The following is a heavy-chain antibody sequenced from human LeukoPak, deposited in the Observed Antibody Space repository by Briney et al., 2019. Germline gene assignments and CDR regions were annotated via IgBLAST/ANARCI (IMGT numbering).Heavy chain of an antibody. CDR2: MNPNSGNT. J-gene: IGHJ5*02. V-gene: IGHV1-8*01. CDR3: ARGPKYCSGGSCWSP. Sequence: ASVKVSCKASGYTFTSYDINWVRQATGQGLEWMGWMNPNSGNTGYAQKFQGRDTMTRNTSISTAYMELSSLRSEDTAVYYCARGPKYCSGGSCWSPWGQGTLVTVSS. CDR1: GYTFTSYD. D-gene: IGHD2-15*01.